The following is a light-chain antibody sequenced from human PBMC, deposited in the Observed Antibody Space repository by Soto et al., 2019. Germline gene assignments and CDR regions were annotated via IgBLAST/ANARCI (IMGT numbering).Light chain of an antibody. V-gene: IGLV2-23*01. CDR3: CSYAGSTTYIL. J-gene: IGLJ2*01. Sequence: QSALTQPASVSGSPGQSITISCTGTSSDVGSYNLVSWYQQHPGKAPKLMIYEGSKRPSGVSNRFSGSKSGNTASLTISGLQAEDEADYYCCSYAGSTTYILFGGGTPLTVL. CDR2: EGS. CDR1: SSDVGSYNL.